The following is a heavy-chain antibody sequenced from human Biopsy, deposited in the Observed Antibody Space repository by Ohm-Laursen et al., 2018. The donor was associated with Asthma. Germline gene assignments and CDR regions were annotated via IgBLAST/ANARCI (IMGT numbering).Heavy chain of an antibody. Sequence: SDTLSLTCIVSGGSMSSSSYSWGWIRQPPGKGLEWIGSISYTGNTDIPSLRSRVTLSVDTSKNNFSLKLTSVTAADTAVYYCVRGSSSWHHGPFHYYYGLDVWGQGTTATVSS. CDR1: GGSMSSSSYS. CDR3: VRGSSSWHHGPFHYYYGLDV. J-gene: IGHJ6*02. D-gene: IGHD6-13*01. V-gene: IGHV4-39*02. CDR2: ISYTGNT.